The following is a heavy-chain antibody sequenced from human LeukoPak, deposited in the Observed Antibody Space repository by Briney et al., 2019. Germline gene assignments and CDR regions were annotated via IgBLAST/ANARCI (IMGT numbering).Heavy chain of an antibody. D-gene: IGHD1-26*01. Sequence: SETLSLTCTVSGGSISSYYWSWIRQPPGKGLEWIGYIYYSGSTNYNPSLKSRVTISVDTSKNQFSLKLRSVTAADTAVYYCARVLSGSHAFDYWGQGTLVTVSS. J-gene: IGHJ4*02. CDR1: GGSISSYY. CDR2: IYYSGST. V-gene: IGHV4-59*08. CDR3: ARVLSGSHAFDY.